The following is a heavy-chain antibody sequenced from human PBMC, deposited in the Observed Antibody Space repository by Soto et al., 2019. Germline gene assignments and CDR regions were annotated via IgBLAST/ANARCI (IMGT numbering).Heavy chain of an antibody. V-gene: IGHV1-46*01. CDR2: IDPSGGVT. CDR1: GYTFTKFH. J-gene: IGHJ4*02. D-gene: IGHD3-16*01. CDR3: ARDLIGHDNYETIGYYFDH. Sequence: QVQLIQFGAEVKKPGASVKVSCRASGYTFTKFHIHWLRQAPGQGLEWMGMIDPSGGVTRDAQRFQGRITMTGDTSTSSVYMELRGLTSEDTAVYYCARDLIGHDNYETIGYYFDHWGPGTLVTVSS.